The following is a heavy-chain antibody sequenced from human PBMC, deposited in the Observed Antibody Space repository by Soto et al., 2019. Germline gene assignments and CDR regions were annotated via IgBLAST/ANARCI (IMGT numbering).Heavy chain of an antibody. CDR2: IDPSDSYT. V-gene: IGHV5-10-1*01. D-gene: IGHD2-2*01. CDR1: GYSFTSYW. J-gene: IGHJ4*02. CDR3: ARHSNQLLGFDY. Sequence: EVQLVQSGAEVKKPGESRRISCKGSGYSFTSYWISWLRQMPGKGLEWMGRIDPSDSYTNYGPSFQRHVTISADKSISTAYLQWSSLKASDTAMYYCARHSNQLLGFDYWGQGTLVTVAS.